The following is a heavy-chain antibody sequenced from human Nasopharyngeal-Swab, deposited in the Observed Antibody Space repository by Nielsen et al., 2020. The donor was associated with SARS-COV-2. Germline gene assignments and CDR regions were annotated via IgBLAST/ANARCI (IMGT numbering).Heavy chain of an antibody. V-gene: IGHV4-39*01. D-gene: IGHD6-19*01. Sequence: RQAPGNGLEWIGSIYYRGSTYFNPSLESRVTISVDTSKNQFSLKLSSVTAADTAVYYCAADSTQRLVLKRTSFDPWGQGTLVTVSS. CDR3: AADSTQRLVLKRTSFDP. J-gene: IGHJ5*02. CDR2: IYYRGST.